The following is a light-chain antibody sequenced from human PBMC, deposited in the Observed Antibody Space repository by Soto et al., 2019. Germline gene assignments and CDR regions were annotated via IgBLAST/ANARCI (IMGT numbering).Light chain of an antibody. CDR2: DAS. CDR3: QQRSNWPVFT. Sequence: EIVLTQSPATLSLSPGERATLSCRASQSVSSYLAWYQQKPGQAPRLLIYDASNRATGIPARFSGSGSGTDFTLTISSLEPEDVAVYYCQQRSNWPVFTFGPGTKVDIK. J-gene: IGKJ3*01. V-gene: IGKV3-11*01. CDR1: QSVSSY.